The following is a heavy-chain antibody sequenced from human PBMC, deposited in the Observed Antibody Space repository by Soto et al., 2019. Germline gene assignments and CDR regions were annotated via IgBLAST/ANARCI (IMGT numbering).Heavy chain of an antibody. CDR2: IFHNGFT. V-gene: IGHV4-38-2*01. Sequence: PSETLSLTCAVSGYSISSGYYWGWIRQPPGKALEWIGNIFHNGFTYYNPSLKSRVTISVDTSKNQFSLKLTSVTAADTAVYYCARIDDFWSGSSSIDPWGQGIMVTVSS. D-gene: IGHD3-3*01. J-gene: IGHJ5*02. CDR1: GYSISSGYY. CDR3: ARIDDFWSGSSSIDP.